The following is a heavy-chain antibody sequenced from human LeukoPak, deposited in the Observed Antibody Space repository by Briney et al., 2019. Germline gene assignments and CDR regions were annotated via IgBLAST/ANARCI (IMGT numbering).Heavy chain of an antibody. D-gene: IGHD3-10*01. V-gene: IGHV1-18*01. CDR1: GYTFNNNG. Sequence: ASVKVSCKASGYTFNNNGISWVRQAPGQGLEWMGWVSAYNGDTNYAQKLQGRVTMTTDTSTSTAYMEVRSLRSDDTAVHYCARDGRFGELFDYWGQGTLVTVSS. CDR2: VSAYNGDT. CDR3: ARDGRFGELFDY. J-gene: IGHJ4*02.